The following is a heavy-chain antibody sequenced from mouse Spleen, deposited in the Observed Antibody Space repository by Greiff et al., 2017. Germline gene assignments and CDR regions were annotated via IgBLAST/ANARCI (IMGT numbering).Heavy chain of an antibody. J-gene: IGHJ4*01. D-gene: IGHD1-1*01. V-gene: IGHV2-5*01. Sequence: QVQLQQSGPGLVQPSQSLSITCTVSGFSLTSYGVHWVRQSPGKGLEWLGVIWRGGSTDYNAAFMSRLSITKDNSKSQVFFKMNSLQADDTAIYYCAKTPPIYYYGSNAMDYWGQGTSVTVSS. CDR3: AKTPPIYYYGSNAMDY. CDR2: IWRGGST. CDR1: GFSLTSYG.